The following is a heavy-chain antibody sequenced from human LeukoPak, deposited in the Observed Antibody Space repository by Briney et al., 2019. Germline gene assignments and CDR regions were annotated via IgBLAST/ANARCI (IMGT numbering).Heavy chain of an antibody. CDR1: GFPFSTTW. J-gene: IGHJ4*02. V-gene: IGHV3-15*01. Sequence: GGSLRLSCAASGFPFSTTWISGVRQAPGKGREGVGRIKSKTDGGTTDYAAPVKGRFIISRDGSKNTLYLQMNSLKTEDTAVYYCTTDGYSGYEGLYDYWGQGTLVTVSS. CDR2: IKSKTDGGTT. D-gene: IGHD5-12*01. CDR3: TTDGYSGYEGLYDY.